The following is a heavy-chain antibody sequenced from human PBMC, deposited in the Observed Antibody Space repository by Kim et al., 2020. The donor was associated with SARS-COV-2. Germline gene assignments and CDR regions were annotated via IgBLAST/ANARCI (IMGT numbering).Heavy chain of an antibody. CDR2: FSYDGSDK. Sequence: GGSLRLSCAASGFSFSSYGMHWVRQAPGKGLEWVTYFSYDGSDKFYADSVKGRFTISRDNSNNTLSLQTNSLSAEDTAVFYCARGPVDPKDGWYFDVWGRGTLVTVSS. CDR3: ARGPVDPKDGWYFDV. CDR1: GFSFSSYG. V-gene: IGHV3-33*01. J-gene: IGHJ2*01. D-gene: IGHD2-15*01.